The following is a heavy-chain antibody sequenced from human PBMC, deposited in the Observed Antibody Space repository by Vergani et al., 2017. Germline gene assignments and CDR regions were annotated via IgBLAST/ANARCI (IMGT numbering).Heavy chain of an antibody. D-gene: IGHD3-3*01. Sequence: EVQLVESGGGLVQPGRSLRLSCTASGFTFGDYAMSWVRQAPGKGLEWVGFIRSKAYGGTTEYAASVKGRFTISRDDSKSIAYLQMNSLKTEDTAVYYCTRNPRWAGYLRLLEWGGQDYYGMDVWGQGTTVTVSS. J-gene: IGHJ6*02. CDR1: GFTFGDYA. CDR2: IRSKAYGGTT. V-gene: IGHV3-49*04. CDR3: TRNPRWAGYLRLLEWGGQDYYGMDV.